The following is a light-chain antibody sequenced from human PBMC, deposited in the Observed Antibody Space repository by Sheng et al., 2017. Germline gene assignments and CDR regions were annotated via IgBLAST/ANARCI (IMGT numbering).Light chain of an antibody. CDR1: QSISSW. J-gene: IGKJ4*01. CDR3: QQYGSSPEVT. CDR2: GAS. Sequence: TQSPSTLSASVGDRVTITCRASQSISSWLAWYQQKPGQAPRLLIYGASSRATGIPDRFSGSGSGTDFTLTISRLEPEDFAVYYCQQYGSSPEVTFGGGTKVETK. V-gene: IGKV3-20*01.